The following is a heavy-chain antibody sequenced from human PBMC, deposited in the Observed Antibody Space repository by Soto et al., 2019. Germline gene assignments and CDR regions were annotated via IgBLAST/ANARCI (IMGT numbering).Heavy chain of an antibody. J-gene: IGHJ4*02. D-gene: IGHD2-2*01. Sequence: ASVKVSCKASGYPFRDYYLHWVRQAPGQGLEWMGWISPNSGATEYAPKFQGRVTMTTDTSISTAFLKLASLKSEDTGVYYCVTVLPHANSWFDYWGQGTPVTVSS. CDR2: ISPNSGAT. V-gene: IGHV1-2*02. CDR3: VTVLPHANSWFDY. CDR1: GYPFRDYY.